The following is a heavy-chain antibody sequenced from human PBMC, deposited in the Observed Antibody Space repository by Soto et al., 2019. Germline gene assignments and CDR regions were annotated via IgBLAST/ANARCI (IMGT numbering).Heavy chain of an antibody. Sequence: SETLSLTCTVSGGSISSGGYYWSWIRQHPGKGLEWIGYIYYSGSTYYNPSLKSRVTISVDTSKNQFSLKLSSVTAADTAVYYCARDLKYYYDSSGSGPFDYWGQGTLVTVS. V-gene: IGHV4-31*03. D-gene: IGHD3-22*01. CDR1: GGSISSGGYY. CDR2: IYYSGST. CDR3: ARDLKYYYDSSGSGPFDY. J-gene: IGHJ4*02.